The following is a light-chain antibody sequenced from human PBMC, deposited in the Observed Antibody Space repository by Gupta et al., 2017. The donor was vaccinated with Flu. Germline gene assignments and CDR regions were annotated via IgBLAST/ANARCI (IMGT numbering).Light chain of an antibody. CDR2: YVS. V-gene: IGLV2-14*04. CDR1: SSDVDGYNC. Sequence: SSDVDGYNCVSWYQQHPVKAPKLIIYYVSYRPSGVSNRFSGSNSGNTASLTISCLQSEDEADYYCNSYTTSSTPYFFGTATKFTVL. J-gene: IGLJ1*01. CDR3: NSYTTSSTPYF.